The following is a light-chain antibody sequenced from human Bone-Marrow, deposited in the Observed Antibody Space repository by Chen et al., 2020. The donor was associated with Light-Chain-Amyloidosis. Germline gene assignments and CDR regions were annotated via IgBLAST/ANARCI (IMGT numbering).Light chain of an antibody. J-gene: IGLJ3*02. CDR2: SND. Sequence: QSVLTQPPSASGTPGQKVTSSCSGSYSNIGSKTVSWYQHLPGTAPKLLMYSNDQRPSGVPDRFSGSKSGTSASLATSGLQSEDEADYYCAAWDDNMNGWVFGGGTKLTVL. CDR3: AAWDDNMNGWV. CDR1: YSNIGSKT. V-gene: IGLV1-44*01.